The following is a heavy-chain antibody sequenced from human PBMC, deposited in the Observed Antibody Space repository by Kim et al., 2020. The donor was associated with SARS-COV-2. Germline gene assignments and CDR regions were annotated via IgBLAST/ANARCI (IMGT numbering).Heavy chain of an antibody. J-gene: IGHJ6*02. V-gene: IGHV3-23*03. CDR2: FYGGADAT. D-gene: IGHD3-3*02. CDR3: LKGTGFILPSDSTYNLDV. Sequence: GGSLRRSCAASGFTFWGYTMNWVRQAPGKGLEWVSLFYGGADATRYADSVKGRFTISSDNSKSTLYLQMTTLRVEDTAVYYCLKGTGFILPSDSTYNLDVWGQGTTVIVSS. CDR1: GFTFWGYT.